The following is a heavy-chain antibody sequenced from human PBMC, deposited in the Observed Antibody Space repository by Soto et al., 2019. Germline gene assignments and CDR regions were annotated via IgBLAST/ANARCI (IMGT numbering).Heavy chain of an antibody. D-gene: IGHD2-15*01. CDR3: ARALGSRFDP. CDR2: IYYSGST. CDR1: GGSISSSSYY. J-gene: IGHJ5*02. V-gene: IGHV4-39*07. Sequence: SETLSLTCTVSGGSISSSSYYWGWIRQPPGKGLEWIGSIYYSGSTYYNPSLKSRVTISVDTSKNQFSLKLSSVTAADAAVYFCARALGSRFDPWGQGTLVTVSS.